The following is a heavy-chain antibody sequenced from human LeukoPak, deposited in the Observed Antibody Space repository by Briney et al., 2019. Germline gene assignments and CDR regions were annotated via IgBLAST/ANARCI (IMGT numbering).Heavy chain of an antibody. CDR1: GDTLTELS. Sequence: ASVKVSCKVSGDTLTELSAHWVRQAPGKGLEWMGGFDPEHGEMFYAQKLQGRVTMTEDRSTDTAYMELSSLRSEDTAVYYCATGGPWDLLKYWGQGTLVTVSS. CDR2: FDPEHGEM. V-gene: IGHV1-24*01. D-gene: IGHD3-9*01. J-gene: IGHJ4*02. CDR3: ATGGPWDLLKY.